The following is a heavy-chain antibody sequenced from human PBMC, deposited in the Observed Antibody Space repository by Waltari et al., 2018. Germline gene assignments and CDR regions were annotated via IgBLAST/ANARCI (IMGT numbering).Heavy chain of an antibody. CDR3: ARSDLGTYYYYYMDV. CDR1: GGTFSSYA. J-gene: IGHJ6*03. Sequence: QVQLVQSGAEVKKPGSSVKVPCKASGGTFSSYAIRCVRQAPGQGLEWMGGIIPIFGTANDAQKFQGRVTITADESTSTAYMELSSLRSEDTAVYYCARSDLGTYYYYYMDVWGKGTTVTVSS. V-gene: IGHV1-69*01. CDR2: IIPIFGTA. D-gene: IGHD1-1*01.